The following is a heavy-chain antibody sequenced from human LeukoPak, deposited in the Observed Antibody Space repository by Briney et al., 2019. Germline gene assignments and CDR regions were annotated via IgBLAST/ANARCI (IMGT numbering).Heavy chain of an antibody. CDR2: IYYSGST. V-gene: IGHV4-59*01. CDR3: ARALVVVPAAIGRYFDL. J-gene: IGHJ2*01. Sequence: SETLSLTCTVSGGSISSYYWSWIRQPPGKGLEWIGYIYYSGSTNYNPSLKSRVTISVDTSKNQFSLKLSSVTAADTAVYYCARALVVVPAAIGRYFDLWGRGTLVTVSS. D-gene: IGHD2-2*01. CDR1: GGSISSYY.